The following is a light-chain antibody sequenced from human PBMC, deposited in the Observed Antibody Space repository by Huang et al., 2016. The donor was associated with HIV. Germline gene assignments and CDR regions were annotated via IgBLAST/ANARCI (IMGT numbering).Light chain of an antibody. CDR2: GAA. CDR1: PSVSSN. CDR3: QQYNNWPKVFT. Sequence: EIVMTQSPATLSVSPGERATLSCRASPSVSSNLAWYQQNPGQAHRLLLYGAATRATGIPARFSGSGSGTEFTLTISSLQSEDFAVYYCQQYNNWPKVFTFGPGTKVDIK. V-gene: IGKV3-15*01. J-gene: IGKJ3*01.